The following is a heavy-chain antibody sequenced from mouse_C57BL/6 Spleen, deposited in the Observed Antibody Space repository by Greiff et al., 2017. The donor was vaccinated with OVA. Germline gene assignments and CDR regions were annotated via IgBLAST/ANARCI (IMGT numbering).Heavy chain of an antibody. D-gene: IGHD1-1*01. CDR3: ERITTGVAADWYFDD. CDR1: GYTFTDYY. V-gene: IGHV1-75*01. Sequence: QVQLQQSGPELVKPGASVKISCKASGYTFTDYYINWVKQRPGQGLEWIGWIFPGSGSTYYNEKFKGKATLTVDKSSSAAYMLLSSLTSEDSAVYFGERITTGVAADWYFDDWGKGTTVTVSS. J-gene: IGHJ1*03. CDR2: IFPGSGST.